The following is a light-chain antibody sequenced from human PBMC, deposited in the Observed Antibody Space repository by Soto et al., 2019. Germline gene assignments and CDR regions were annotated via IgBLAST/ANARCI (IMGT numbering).Light chain of an antibody. V-gene: IGKV3-20*01. CDR1: QSVSSSS. CDR2: GAS. J-gene: IGKJ2*02. CDR3: QLYGDSPICP. Sequence: EIVLTQSPGTLSLSPGDRATLSCRASQSVSSSSIAWYQKKPGQAPRLVIFGASRRATGIPVTFSGSGSGTDSTFTINRLEPEDFAVDYCQLYGDSPICPFGQGTKLEMK.